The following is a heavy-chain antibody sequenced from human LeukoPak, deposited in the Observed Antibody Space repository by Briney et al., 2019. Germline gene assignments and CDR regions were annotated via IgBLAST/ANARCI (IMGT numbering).Heavy chain of an antibody. D-gene: IGHD1-26*01. V-gene: IGHV4-61*08. CDR1: GGSISSGGYY. J-gene: IGHJ3*02. CDR3: ADNTIVGANDAFDI. CDR2: IYDRGST. Sequence: PSETLSLTCTVSGGSISSGGYYWSWIRQPPGKGLEWIGNIYDRGSTKYNPSLKSRVTISVDTSKNQFSLKLSSVTAADTAVYYCADNTIVGANDAFDIWGQGTMVTVSS.